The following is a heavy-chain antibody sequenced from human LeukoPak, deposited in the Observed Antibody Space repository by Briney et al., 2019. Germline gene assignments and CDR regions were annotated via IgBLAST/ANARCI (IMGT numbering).Heavy chain of an antibody. V-gene: IGHV3-23*01. CDR1: GFTFNYYA. Sequence: GGSLRLSCAASGFTFNYYALGWVRQAPGKGLEWVSTITGSGGDTYYAASVKGRFTISRDNSKNTLYLQMNSLRAEDTAVYYGAKDPAYSSSWPDWGQGTLVTVSS. CDR3: AKDPAYSSSWPD. D-gene: IGHD6-13*01. CDR2: ITGSGGDT. J-gene: IGHJ4*02.